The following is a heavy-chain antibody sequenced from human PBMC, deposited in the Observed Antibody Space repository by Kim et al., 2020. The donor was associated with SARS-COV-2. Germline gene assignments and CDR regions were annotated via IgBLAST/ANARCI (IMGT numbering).Heavy chain of an antibody. D-gene: IGHD3-9*01. Sequence: GGSLRLSCAASGFTVSSNYMSWVRQAPGKGLEWVSVIYSGGSTYYADSVKGRFTISRDNSKNTLYLQMNSLRAEDTAVYYCARDQTYYDILTGYSPFDYWGQGTLVTVSS. CDR2: IYSGGST. J-gene: IGHJ4*02. CDR1: GFTVSSNY. V-gene: IGHV3-66*01. CDR3: ARDQTYYDILTGYSPFDY.